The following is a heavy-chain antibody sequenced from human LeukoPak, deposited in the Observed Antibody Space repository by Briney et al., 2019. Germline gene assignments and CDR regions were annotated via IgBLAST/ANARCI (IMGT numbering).Heavy chain of an antibody. Sequence: SLKVSCKASGGTFSSYAISWVRQAPGQGLEWMGRIIPIFGIANYAQKFQGRVTITADKSTSTAYMELSSLRSEDTAVYYCARDLSEMATRVGFDYWGQGTLVTVSS. CDR1: GGTFSSYA. D-gene: IGHD5-24*01. J-gene: IGHJ4*02. V-gene: IGHV1-69*04. CDR3: ARDLSEMATRVGFDY. CDR2: IIPIFGIA.